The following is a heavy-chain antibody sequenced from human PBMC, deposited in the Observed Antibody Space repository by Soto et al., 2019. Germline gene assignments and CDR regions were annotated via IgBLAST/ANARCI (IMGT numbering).Heavy chain of an antibody. Sequence: EVQLVESGGGLVQPGGSLRLSCAASGFTFSSYAMHWVRQAPGKGLEYVSAISSNGGSTYYANSVKGRFTISRDNSKNTLYLQMGSLRAEDMAVYYCARDPHSSGWEDDAFDIWGQGTMVTVSS. CDR2: ISSNGGST. CDR3: ARDPHSSGWEDDAFDI. J-gene: IGHJ3*02. CDR1: GFTFSSYA. V-gene: IGHV3-64*01. D-gene: IGHD6-19*01.